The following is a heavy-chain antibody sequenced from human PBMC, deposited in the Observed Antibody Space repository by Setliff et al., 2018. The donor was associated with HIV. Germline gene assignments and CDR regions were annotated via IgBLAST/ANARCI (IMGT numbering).Heavy chain of an antibody. Sequence: SETLSLTCAVSGGSISSGGYSWSWIRQPPGKGLEWIGYIYHSGSTYYNPSLKSRVTISVDRSKNQFSLKLSSVTAADTAVYYCARVNYYDSSGYRNWFDPWGQGTLVTVSS. CDR1: GGSISSGGYS. CDR3: ARVNYYDSSGYRNWFDP. D-gene: IGHD3-22*01. V-gene: IGHV4-30-2*01. J-gene: IGHJ5*02. CDR2: IYHSGST.